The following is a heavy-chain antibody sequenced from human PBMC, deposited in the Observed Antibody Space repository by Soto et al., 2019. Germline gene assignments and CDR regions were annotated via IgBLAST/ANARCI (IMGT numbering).Heavy chain of an antibody. CDR1: GFTFSTYA. D-gene: IGHD3-10*01. CDR2: ISGSGTSR. V-gene: IGHV3-23*01. CDR3: AKELLRLGESLERCFDY. Sequence: LRLSCAASGFTFSTYAVSWVRQAPGKGLEWVSAISGSGTSRYCADSAKGRFTISRDNSKNTLFLQLNSLRAEDTAVYYCAKELLRLGESLERCFDYWGQGTPVTVSS. J-gene: IGHJ4*02.